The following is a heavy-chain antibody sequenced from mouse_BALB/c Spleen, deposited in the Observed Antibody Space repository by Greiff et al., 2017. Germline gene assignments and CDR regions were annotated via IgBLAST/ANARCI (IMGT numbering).Heavy chain of an antibody. Sequence: EVKLQESGPGLVKPSQSLSLTCTVTGYSITSDYAWNWIRQFPGNKLEWMGYISYSGSTSYNPSLKSRISITRDTSKNQFFLQLNSVTTEDTATYYCARSGPDYDYDVEAMDYWGQGTSVTVSS. J-gene: IGHJ4*01. D-gene: IGHD2-4*01. CDR1: GYSITSDYA. V-gene: IGHV3-2*02. CDR3: ARSGPDYDYDVEAMDY. CDR2: ISYSGST.